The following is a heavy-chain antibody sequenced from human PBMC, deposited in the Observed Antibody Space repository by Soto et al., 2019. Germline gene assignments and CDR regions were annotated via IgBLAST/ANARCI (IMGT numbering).Heavy chain of an antibody. V-gene: IGHV4-59*01. CDR3: ARTPYYDILTGYDPIYDGMDD. J-gene: IGHJ6*02. Sequence: PSETLSLTCTVSGGSISSYYWSWIRQPPGKGLEWIGYIYYSGSTNYNPSLKSRVTISVDTSKNQFSLKLSSVTAADTAVYYCARTPYYDILTGYDPIYDGMDDWVQGTTVTVSS. CDR1: GGSISSYY. CDR2: IYYSGST. D-gene: IGHD3-9*01.